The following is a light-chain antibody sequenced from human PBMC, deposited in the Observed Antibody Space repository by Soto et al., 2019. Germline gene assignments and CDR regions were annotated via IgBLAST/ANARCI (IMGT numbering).Light chain of an antibody. V-gene: IGLV2-11*01. CDR1: SSDVGGYNS. Sequence: QSALTQPRSVSGSPGQSVTISCTGTSSDVGGYNSVSWYQQHPGKAPKFMIYDVNKRPSGVPDRFSGSKSGNTASLTISGLQAEDEADYYCCSYAGSYPLYVFGTGTKVTVL. CDR3: CSYAGSYPLYV. CDR2: DVN. J-gene: IGLJ1*01.